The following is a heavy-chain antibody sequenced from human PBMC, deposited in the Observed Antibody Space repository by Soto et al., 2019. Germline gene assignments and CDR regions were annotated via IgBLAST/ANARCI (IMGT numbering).Heavy chain of an antibody. CDR3: AKVREEYSSSSSDY. D-gene: IGHD6-6*01. CDR2: ISGSGGST. J-gene: IGHJ4*02. CDR1: GFTFSSYA. Sequence: EVQLLESGGGLVQPGGSLRLSCAASGFTFSSYAMSWVRQAPGKGLEWVSSISGSGGSTYYADSVKGRFTISRDNSKNTLYLKMNSLRAEDTAVYYCAKVREEYSSSSSDYWGQGTLVTVSS. V-gene: IGHV3-23*01.